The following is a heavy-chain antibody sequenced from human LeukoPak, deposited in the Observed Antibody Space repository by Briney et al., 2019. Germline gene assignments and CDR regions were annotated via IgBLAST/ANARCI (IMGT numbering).Heavy chain of an antibody. CDR3: ARGYDSSGFDY. J-gene: IGHJ4*02. CDR1: GGSISSSNW. V-gene: IGHV4-4*02. Sequence: SETLSLTCAVSGGSISSSNWWSWVRQPPGKGLEWIGEINHSGSTNYNPSLKSRVTISVDTSKNQFSLKLSSVTAADTAVYYCARGYDSSGFDYWGQGTLVTVSS. D-gene: IGHD3-22*01. CDR2: INHSGST.